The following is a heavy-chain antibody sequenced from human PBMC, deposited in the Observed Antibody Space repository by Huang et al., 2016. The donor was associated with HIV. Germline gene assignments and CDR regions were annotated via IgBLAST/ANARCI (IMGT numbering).Heavy chain of an antibody. J-gene: IGHJ5*02. Sequence: QLQLQESGPGQVKPSETLSLTCTVSGGSIDNRNSYWGWIRQPPGKGLEWIGNIYYSGTTYYNPSRKSRVTISVDTSNNQFSLRLDSVTAADTAVYYCARRWDYDFWSGSSYGSWGQGTLVTVSS. CDR3: ARRWDYDFWSGSSYGS. V-gene: IGHV4-39*01. CDR2: IYYSGTT. D-gene: IGHD3-3*01. CDR1: GGSIDNRNSY.